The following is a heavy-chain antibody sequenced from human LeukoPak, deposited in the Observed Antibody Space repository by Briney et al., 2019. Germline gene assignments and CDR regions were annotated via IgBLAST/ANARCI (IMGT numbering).Heavy chain of an antibody. CDR1: GFTFSSYS. D-gene: IGHD1-14*01. CDR3: AREAARGTSSNPYYFDS. CDR2: ISSSISTI. Sequence: GGSLRLSCAASGFTFSSYSMNWVRQAPGKGLEWVSYISSSISTIYYADSVKGRFTISRDNAKNTLYLQMNRLRAEDTAVYYCAREAARGTSSNPYYFDSWGQGTLVTVSS. V-gene: IGHV3-48*01. J-gene: IGHJ4*02.